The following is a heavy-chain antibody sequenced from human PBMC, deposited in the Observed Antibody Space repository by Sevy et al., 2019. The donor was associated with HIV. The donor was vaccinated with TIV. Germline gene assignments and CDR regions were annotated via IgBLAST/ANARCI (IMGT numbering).Heavy chain of an antibody. CDR2: IIPIFGTA. D-gene: IGHD3-10*01. CDR1: GGTFSSYA. Sequence: ASVKVSCKASGGTFSSYAISWVRQAPGQGLEWMGGIIPIFGTANYAQKFQGRVTITADKSTGTAYMELSSLRSEDTAVYYCERHNYYGSGGYSGWFDPWGQGTLVTVSS. J-gene: IGHJ5*02. V-gene: IGHV1-69*06. CDR3: ERHNYYGSGGYSGWFDP.